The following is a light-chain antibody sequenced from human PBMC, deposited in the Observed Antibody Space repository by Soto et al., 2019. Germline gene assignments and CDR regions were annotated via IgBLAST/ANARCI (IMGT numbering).Light chain of an antibody. V-gene: IGKV3-15*01. CDR3: QHYNVWPPWT. J-gene: IGKJ1*01. Sequence: EIVMTQSPATLSVSPEDRVTLSCRASQNVRRNIAWYQQKPGQAPSLLIFGAITRATGIPARFCGSGSGTEFTLTISSLQSEDSAIYYCQHYNVWPPWTFGQGTKV. CDR1: QNVRRN. CDR2: GAI.